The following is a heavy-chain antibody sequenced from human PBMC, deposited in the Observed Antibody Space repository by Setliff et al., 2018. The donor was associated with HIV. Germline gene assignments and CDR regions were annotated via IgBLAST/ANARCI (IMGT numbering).Heavy chain of an antibody. V-gene: IGHV1-2*02. J-gene: IGHJ4*02. CDR3: ARGSLLGYFDWLFPD. D-gene: IGHD3-9*01. CDR2: IDPHTGGP. CDR1: GYTFTGHY. Sequence: ASVKVSCKASGYTFTGHYMHWVRQAPGQGLQWMGWIDPHTGGPQYSQKFLGRVTMTRDTSISTVYMELTSLRSDDTAIYYCARGSLLGYFDWLFPDWGQGTLVTVSS.